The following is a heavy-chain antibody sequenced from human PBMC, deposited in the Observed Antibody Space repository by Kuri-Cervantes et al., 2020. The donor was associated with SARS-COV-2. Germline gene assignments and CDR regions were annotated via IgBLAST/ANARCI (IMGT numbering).Heavy chain of an antibody. CDR2: MWYDGSNK. J-gene: IGHJ5*02. CDR1: GLTFSSYG. V-gene: IGHV3-33*08. Sequence: GGSLRLSCAASGLTFSSYGMHWVRQAPGKGLEWVAVMWYDGSNKYYADSVKGRFTISRDNSKNALYLQMNSLRAEDTAVYYCARGGDIVVVPAAIEFLRRFDPWGQGTLVTVSS. D-gene: IGHD2-2*01. CDR3: ARGGDIVVVPAAIEFLRRFDP.